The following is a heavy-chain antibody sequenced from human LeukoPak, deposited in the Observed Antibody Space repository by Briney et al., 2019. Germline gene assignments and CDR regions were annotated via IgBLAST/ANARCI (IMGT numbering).Heavy chain of an antibody. CDR1: GYTFTSYY. CDR2: INPSGGST. CDR3: AREGIYYDSSGYSGFDY. D-gene: IGHD3-22*01. J-gene: IGHJ4*02. Sequence: ASVKVSCKASGYTFTSYYMHWVRQAPGQGLEWMGIINPSGGSTSYAQKFQGRVTMTRDMSTSTVYMELSSLRSEDTAVYYCAREGIYYDSSGYSGFDYWGQRTLITVSS. V-gene: IGHV1-46*01.